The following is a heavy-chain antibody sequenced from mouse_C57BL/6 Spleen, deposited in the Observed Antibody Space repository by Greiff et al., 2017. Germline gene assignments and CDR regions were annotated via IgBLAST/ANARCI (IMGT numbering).Heavy chain of an antibody. V-gene: IGHV5-4*01. D-gene: IGHD3-2*02. CDR1: GFTFSSYA. J-gene: IGHJ3*01. CDR2: ISDGGSYT. Sequence: VESGGGLVKPGGSLKLSCAASGFTFSSYAMSWVRQTPEKRLEWVATISDGGSYTYYPDNVKGRFTISRDNAKNNLYLQMSHLKSEDTAMYYCARDRDSSGSFAYWGQGTLVTVSA. CDR3: ARDRDSSGSFAY.